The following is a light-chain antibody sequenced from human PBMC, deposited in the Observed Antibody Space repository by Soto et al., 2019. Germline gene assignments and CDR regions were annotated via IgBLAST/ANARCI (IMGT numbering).Light chain of an antibody. CDR2: EVN. V-gene: IGLV2-14*01. CDR3: SSFTSTSTQV. Sequence: QSVLTQPASVSGSLGQSITISCTGTSSDVGSYDYVSWYRQHPGKVPKLIIYEVNKRPSGVSNRFSGSKSANTASLTISGLQADDEADYYCSSFTSTSTQVLGGGTKLTVL. CDR1: SSDVGSYDY. J-gene: IGLJ3*02.